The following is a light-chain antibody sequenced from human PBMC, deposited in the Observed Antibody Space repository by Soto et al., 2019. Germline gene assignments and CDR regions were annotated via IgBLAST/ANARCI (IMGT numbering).Light chain of an antibody. Sequence: AMQLTQSPSSLSASVGDRVTITSRASQGISSALAWYQQKPGKAPKLLIYDASSLESGVPSRFSGSGSGTDFTLTISSLEPEDFATYYCQQFNRYPITFGQGTRLEIK. V-gene: IGKV1-13*02. CDR3: QQFNRYPIT. CDR2: DAS. J-gene: IGKJ5*01. CDR1: QGISSA.